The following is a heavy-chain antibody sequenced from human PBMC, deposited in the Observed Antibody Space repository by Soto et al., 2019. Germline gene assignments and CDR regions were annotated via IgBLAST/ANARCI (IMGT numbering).Heavy chain of an antibody. V-gene: IGHV3-23*01. D-gene: IGHD3-10*01. CDR3: AKGLGSNYISGTYYFDY. CDR1: GFTFSTYA. J-gene: IGHJ4*01. Sequence: GGSLRLSCAASGFTFSTYAMTWVRQAPGKGLEWVSVIGGGGVTTYYADSVKGRFTISRDNSKNTVYLQMNSLRAEDMAVYHCAKGLGSNYISGTYYFDYWGHGTLVTVSS. CDR2: IGGGGVTT.